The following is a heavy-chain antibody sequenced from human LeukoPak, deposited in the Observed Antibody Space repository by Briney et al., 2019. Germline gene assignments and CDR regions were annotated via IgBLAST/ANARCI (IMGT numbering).Heavy chain of an antibody. D-gene: IGHD5-24*01. V-gene: IGHV1-69*04. CDR3: ARDPLQEMATRGPSDY. Sequence: SVKVSCEASGATFSSYAISWVRQAPGQGLEWMGRIIAILGIANYAQKFQGRVTITADKSTSTAYMELSSLRSEDTAVYYCARDPLQEMATRGPSDYWGQGTLVTVSS. J-gene: IGHJ4*02. CDR2: IIAILGIA. CDR1: GATFSSYA.